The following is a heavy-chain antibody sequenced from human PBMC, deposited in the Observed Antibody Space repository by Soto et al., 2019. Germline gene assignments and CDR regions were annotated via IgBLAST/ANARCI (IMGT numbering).Heavy chain of an antibody. D-gene: IGHD3-10*01. CDR2: ISSGSTYI. J-gene: IGHJ5*02. CDR3: ARSMEFGYENWFDL. CDR1: GFTFSDYY. Sequence: PGGSLRLSCAVSGFTFSDYYMSWIRQAPGKGLEWVSYISSGSTYINYADSVKGRFTISRDNTKKSLYLQMNSLRAEDTAMYYCARSMEFGYENWFDLWGQGTLVTVSS. V-gene: IGHV3-11*03.